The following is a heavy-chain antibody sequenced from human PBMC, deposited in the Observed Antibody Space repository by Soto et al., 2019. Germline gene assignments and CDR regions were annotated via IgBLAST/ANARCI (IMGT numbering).Heavy chain of an antibody. Sequence: QVQLVQSGAEVKKPGSSVRVSFTASGDTFTLYYINWVRQAPGLGLEWMGRINPILSMSNYAQRFQGRGTMTADKSTSTAYMELSSLISADTAMDYCASSYGSGYRAFDYWGQGALVTVSS. CDR2: INPILSMS. J-gene: IGHJ4*02. D-gene: IGHD3-10*01. V-gene: IGHV1-69*02. CDR3: ASSYGSGYRAFDY. CDR1: GDTFTLYY.